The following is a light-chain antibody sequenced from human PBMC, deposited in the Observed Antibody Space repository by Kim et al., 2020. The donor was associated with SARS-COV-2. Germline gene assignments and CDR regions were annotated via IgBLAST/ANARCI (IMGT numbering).Light chain of an antibody. CDR1: QGISRY. J-gene: IGKJ3*01. V-gene: IGKV1-8*01. Sequence: ASTGDRVTITCRASQGISRYLAWYQQKPEKAPKLLIYAASTLQSGVPSRFSGSGSGTDFTLTISCLQSEDFATYYCQQYYSYPFTFGPGTKVDIK. CDR2: AAS. CDR3: QQYYSYPFT.